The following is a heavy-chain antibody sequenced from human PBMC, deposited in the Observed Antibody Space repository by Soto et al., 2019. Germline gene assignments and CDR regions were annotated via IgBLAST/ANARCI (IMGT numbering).Heavy chain of an antibody. Sequence: VASVKVSCKASGYTFTSYGISWVRQAPGQGLEWMGWISAYNGNTNYAQKLQGRVTMTTDTSTSTAYMELRSLRSDDTAVYYCATNQGYCSSTSCYWDYGMDVWGQGTTVTVSS. D-gene: IGHD2-2*01. CDR1: GYTFTSYG. V-gene: IGHV1-18*01. CDR3: ATNQGYCSSTSCYWDYGMDV. J-gene: IGHJ6*02. CDR2: ISAYNGNT.